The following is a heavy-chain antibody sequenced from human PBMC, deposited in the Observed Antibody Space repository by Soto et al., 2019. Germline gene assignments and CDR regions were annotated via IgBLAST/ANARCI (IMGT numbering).Heavy chain of an antibody. Sequence: EVQLVESGGGLVKPGGSLRLSCAASGFTFSSYSMNWVRQAPGKGLEWVSSISRNSDYIYYSDSVKGRFIISRDNARTSLYLHMNSLRAENTAVYDGARVGACFGEFDYLDYWGQGALVTVSS. CDR3: ARVGACFGEFDYLDY. CDR1: GFTFSSYS. V-gene: IGHV3-21*01. J-gene: IGHJ4*02. D-gene: IGHD3-10*01. CDR2: ISRNSDYI.